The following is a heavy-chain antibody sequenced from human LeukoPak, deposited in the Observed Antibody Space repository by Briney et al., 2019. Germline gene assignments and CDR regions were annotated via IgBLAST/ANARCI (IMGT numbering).Heavy chain of an antibody. Sequence: SETLSLTCAVSGYSISSGYYWGWIRQPPGKGLEWIGSIYHSGSTYYNPSLKSRVTISVDTSKNQFSLKLSSVTAADPAVYYCARHRYCSSTSCYDWFDPWGQGTLVTVSS. CDR2: IYHSGST. J-gene: IGHJ5*02. V-gene: IGHV4-38-2*01. CDR3: ARHRYCSSTSCYDWFDP. CDR1: GYSISSGYY. D-gene: IGHD2-2*01.